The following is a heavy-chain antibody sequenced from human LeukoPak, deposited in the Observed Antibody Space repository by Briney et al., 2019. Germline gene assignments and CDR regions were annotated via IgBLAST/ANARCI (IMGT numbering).Heavy chain of an antibody. J-gene: IGHJ4*02. CDR2: IFHSGST. V-gene: IGHV4-4*02. CDR1: GGSITSSNW. Sequence: SGTLSLTCAVSGGSITSSNWWTWVRQPPGKGLEWIGEIFHSGSTYYNPSLKSRVTISVDTSKNQFSLKLSSVTAADTAVYYCARLYCSTSSCYGFDYWGQGTLVTVSS. CDR3: ARLYCSTSSCYGFDY. D-gene: IGHD2-2*01.